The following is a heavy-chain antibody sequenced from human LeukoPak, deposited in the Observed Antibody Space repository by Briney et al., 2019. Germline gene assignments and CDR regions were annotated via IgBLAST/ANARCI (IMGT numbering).Heavy chain of an antibody. CDR2: INHSGST. J-gene: IGHJ4*02. V-gene: IGHV4-34*01. D-gene: IGHD6-19*01. CDR1: GGSISSYY. CDR3: ARLGYSSGWSY. Sequence: PSETLSLTCTVSGGSISSYYWSWIRQPPGKGLEWIGEINHSGSTNYNPSLKSRVTISVDTSKNQFSLKLSSVTAADTAVYYCARLGYSSGWSYWGQGTLVTVSS.